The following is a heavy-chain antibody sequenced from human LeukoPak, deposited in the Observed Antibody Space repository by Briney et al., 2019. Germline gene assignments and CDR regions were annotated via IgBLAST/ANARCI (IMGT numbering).Heavy chain of an antibody. J-gene: IGHJ6*02. D-gene: IGHD4-23*01. V-gene: IGHV3-11*04. CDR3: ARHGKREYGGNSGYYYGMDV. CDR1: GFILSDYY. CDR2: ISNKGSSSTT. Sequence: GGSLRLSCAASGFILSDYYMGWVRQAPGKGLEWVSYISNKGSSSTTYYADSVKGRFTISRDDAQNSLYLQMNSLRAEDTAVYYCARHGKREYGGNSGYYYGMDVWGQGTTVTVSS.